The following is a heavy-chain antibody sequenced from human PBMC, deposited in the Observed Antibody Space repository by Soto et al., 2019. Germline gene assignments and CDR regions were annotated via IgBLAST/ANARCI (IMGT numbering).Heavy chain of an antibody. CDR3: ARDSAVVKSFDY. Sequence: SETLSRTCAVSGYSISSGYYWGWIRQPPGKGLEWIGSLYHSGSTYDNPSLKSRVTISVDTYKNQFSMKLSSVTAADTALYYCARDSAVVKSFDYWGQGTLVTVSS. J-gene: IGHJ4*02. CDR2: LYHSGST. V-gene: IGHV4-38-2*02. D-gene: IGHD2-15*01. CDR1: GYSISSGYY.